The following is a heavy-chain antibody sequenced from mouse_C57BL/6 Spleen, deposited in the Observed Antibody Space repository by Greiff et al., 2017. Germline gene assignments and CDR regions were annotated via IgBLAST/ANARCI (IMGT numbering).Heavy chain of an antibody. D-gene: IGHD2-3*01. J-gene: IGHJ2*01. CDR1: GYTFTSYG. V-gene: IGHV1-81*01. Sequence: QVHVKQSGAELARPGASVKLSCKASGYTFTSYGISWVKQRTGQGLEWIGEIYPRSGNTYYNEKFKGKATLTADKSSSTAYMELRSLTSEDSAVYFCARSGDGYLYWGQGTTLTVSS. CDR2: IYPRSGNT. CDR3: ARSGDGYLY.